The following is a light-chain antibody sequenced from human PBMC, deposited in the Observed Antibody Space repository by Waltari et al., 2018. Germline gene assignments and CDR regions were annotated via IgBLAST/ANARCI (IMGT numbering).Light chain of an antibody. CDR3: QQYNNWPLT. J-gene: IGKJ4*01. CDR1: QSVSSN. Sequence: ETGMTQTPDNLSVSAGERATLSCRASQSVSSNLAWYQHKPGQAPRLLIYGASIRATGIPARFSGSGSGTEFTLTISSLQSEDFAVYYCQQYNNWPLTFGGGTKVEIK. V-gene: IGKV3-15*01. CDR2: GAS.